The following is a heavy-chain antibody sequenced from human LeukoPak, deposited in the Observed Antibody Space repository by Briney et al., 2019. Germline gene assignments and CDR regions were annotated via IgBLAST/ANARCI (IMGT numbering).Heavy chain of an antibody. CDR2: ISDSGANK. CDR3: AKDVRVGGGGMDV. CDR1: GFTFTSSA. Sequence: GGSLRLSRAASGFTFTSSAMSWVRQAPGKGLEWVSLISDSGANKHYEASVKGRFTISRDNSKNTLSLQMNSLRPEDTAVYYCAKDVRVGGGGMDVWGQGTPVTVSS. J-gene: IGHJ6*02. D-gene: IGHD1-26*01. V-gene: IGHV3-23*01.